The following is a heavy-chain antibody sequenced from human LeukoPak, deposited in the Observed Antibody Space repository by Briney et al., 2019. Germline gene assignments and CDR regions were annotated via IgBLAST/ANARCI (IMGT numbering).Heavy chain of an antibody. CDR3: ARGTTMVRGVINFFDY. CDR1: GGSISSYY. Sequence: SETLSLTCTVSGGSISSYYWSWIRQPPGKGLEWIGYIYYSGSTNYNPSLKSRVTISVDTSKNQFSLKPSSVTAADTAVYYCARGTTMVRGVINFFDYWGQGTLVTVSS. D-gene: IGHD3-10*01. V-gene: IGHV4-59*08. J-gene: IGHJ4*02. CDR2: IYYSGST.